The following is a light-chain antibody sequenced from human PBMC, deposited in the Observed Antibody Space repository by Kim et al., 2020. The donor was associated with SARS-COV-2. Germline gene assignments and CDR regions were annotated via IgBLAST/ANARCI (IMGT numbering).Light chain of an antibody. CDR1: QSLLHSNGYNY. CDR3: MQALQTPRT. J-gene: IGKJ2*01. Sequence: DIVMTQSPLSLPVTPGEPASISCRSSQSLLHSNGYNYLDWYLQNPGQSPQLLIYLGSNRASGVPDRFSGSGSGTDFTLKISRVEAEDVGVYYCMQALQTPRTFGQGTKLEI. V-gene: IGKV2-28*01. CDR2: LGS.